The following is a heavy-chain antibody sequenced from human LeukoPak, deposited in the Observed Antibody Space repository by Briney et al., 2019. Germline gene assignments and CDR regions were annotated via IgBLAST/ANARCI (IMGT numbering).Heavy chain of an antibody. CDR2: IYSGAST. D-gene: IGHD3-3*02. J-gene: IGHJ6*03. CDR3: ARVSSFPYYYYMDV. V-gene: IGHV3-53*01. CDR1: GFTVRSNY. Sequence: PGGSLRLSCAASGFTVRSNYMSWVRQAPGKGLEWVSVIYSGASTYYADSVKGRFTISRDNSKNTLYLQMNSLRAEDTALYYCARVSSFPYYYYMDVWGKGTTVTISS.